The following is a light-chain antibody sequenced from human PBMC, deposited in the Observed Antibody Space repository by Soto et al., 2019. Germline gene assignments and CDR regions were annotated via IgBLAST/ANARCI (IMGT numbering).Light chain of an antibody. Sequence: DIVMTQSPLSLPVTPGEPASISCRSSQSLLHSNGYNYLDWYLQKPGQSPQLLIYLGSYRASGVPDRFSGSGSGTDFILKISRVEAEDVGAYHCMQALQAPPTFGQGTKVEIK. V-gene: IGKV2-28*01. CDR1: QSLLHSNGYNY. J-gene: IGKJ1*01. CDR3: MQALQAPPT. CDR2: LGS.